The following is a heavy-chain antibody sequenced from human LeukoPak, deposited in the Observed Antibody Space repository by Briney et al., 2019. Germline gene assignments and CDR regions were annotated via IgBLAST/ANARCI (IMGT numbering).Heavy chain of an antibody. CDR2: IDGGTTRI. Sequence: GGSLRLSCVASGFAFNLYSMTWVRQAPGKGLEWVSYIDGGTTRICYADSVRGRFTISRDNARYSLYLQMNSLRDEDTAIYYCARDHYSRNDYWGQGTLVTVSS. J-gene: IGHJ4*02. D-gene: IGHD6-13*01. CDR1: GFAFNLYS. CDR3: ARDHYSRNDY. V-gene: IGHV3-48*02.